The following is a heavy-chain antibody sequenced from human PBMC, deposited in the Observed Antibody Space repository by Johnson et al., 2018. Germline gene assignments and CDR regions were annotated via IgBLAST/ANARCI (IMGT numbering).Heavy chain of an antibody. V-gene: IGHV1-46*01. CDR2: INPSTGVT. Sequence: QVQLVQSGAEVTKPGASVKVSCKASGYTFTHYFMHWVRQAPGQGLEWVGIINPSTGVTNNAQRFYDRVTINSETSTSTVYMEVRRQRSEDTAGDYCARGSGSAYYYAMDVWGQGTTVTVSS. J-gene: IGHJ6*02. CDR3: ARGSGSAYYYAMDV. D-gene: IGHD1-26*01. CDR1: GYTFTHYF.